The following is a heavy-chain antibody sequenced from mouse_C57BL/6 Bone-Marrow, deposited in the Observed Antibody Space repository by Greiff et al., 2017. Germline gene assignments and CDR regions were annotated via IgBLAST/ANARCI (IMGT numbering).Heavy chain of an antibody. Sequence: QVQLQQPGAELVKPGASVKMSCKASGYTFTGYWITWVKQRPGQGLEWIGDIYPGSGSTNYNETFKSKAKLTVDTSSSTAYMQLSSLTSEASAVYYCARPYYGRSYWYFDVWGTGTTVTVSS. D-gene: IGHD1-1*01. J-gene: IGHJ1*03. V-gene: IGHV1-55*01. CDR3: ARPYYGRSYWYFDV. CDR1: GYTFTGYW. CDR2: IYPGSGST.